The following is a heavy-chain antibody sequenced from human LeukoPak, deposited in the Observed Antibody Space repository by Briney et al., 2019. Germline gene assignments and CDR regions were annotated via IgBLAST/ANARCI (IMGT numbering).Heavy chain of an antibody. CDR3: ARDSSGWPSDY. J-gene: IGHJ4*02. D-gene: IGHD6-19*01. Sequence: PSQTLSLTCTVSGGSISSGSYYWSWIRQPAGKGLEWIGSIYYSGSTYYNPSLKSRVTISVDTSKNQFSLKLSSVTAADTAVYYCARDSSGWPSDYWGQGTLVTVSS. V-gene: IGHV4-39*07. CDR2: IYYSGST. CDR1: GGSISSGSYY.